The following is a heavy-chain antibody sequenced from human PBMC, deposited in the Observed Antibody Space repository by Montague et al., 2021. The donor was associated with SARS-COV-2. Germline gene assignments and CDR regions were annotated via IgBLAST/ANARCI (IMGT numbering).Heavy chain of an antibody. CDR3: ARERWAVGVSFDY. CDR2: TYYRFRWPN. J-gene: IGHJ4*02. V-gene: IGHV6-1*01. CDR1: GDSVSSNSAT. D-gene: IGHD1-26*01. Sequence: CAISGDSVSSNSATWHWIRQSPSRGLEWLGRTYYRFRWPNDYAVSVRSRIIINPDTSTNQFSLQLSSVTPEDTAVYFCARERWAVGVSFDYWGQGTLVTVSS.